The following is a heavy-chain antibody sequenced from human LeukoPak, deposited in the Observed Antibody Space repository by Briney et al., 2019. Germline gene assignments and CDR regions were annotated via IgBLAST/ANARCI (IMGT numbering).Heavy chain of an antibody. J-gene: IGHJ3*02. V-gene: IGHV1-69*01. CDR1: GGTFSSYA. CDR2: IIPIFGTA. CDR3: ASERTYDAFDI. Sequence: SVKVSCKASGGTFSSYAISWVRQAPGQGLEWMGGIIPIFGTANYAQKFQGRVTITADESTSTAYMELSSLRSEDTAVYYCASERTYDAFDIWGQGTMDTVSS.